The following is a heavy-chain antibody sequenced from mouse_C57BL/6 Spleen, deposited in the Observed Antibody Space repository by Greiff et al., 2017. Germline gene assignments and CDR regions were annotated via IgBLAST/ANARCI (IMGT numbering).Heavy chain of an antibody. CDR2: LWRGGST. D-gene: IGHD3-2*01. J-gene: IGHJ3*01. CDR3: APLDSPFAY. Sequence: QVQLQQSGPGLVQPSQSLSITCTVSGFSLTSYGVHWVRQSPGKGLEWLGVLWRGGSTDYNAAFMSRLSITKDKSKSQVSIKMNSLQADDTAIYYCAPLDSPFAYWGQGTLVTVSA. V-gene: IGHV2-5*01. CDR1: GFSLTSYG.